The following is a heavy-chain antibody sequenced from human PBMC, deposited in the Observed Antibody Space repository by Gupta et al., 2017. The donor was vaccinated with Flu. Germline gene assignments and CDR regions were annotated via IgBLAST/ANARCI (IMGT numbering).Heavy chain of an antibody. CDR3: ARLRCSGGSCYYPGDSQYYYYYMDV. CDR2: IYYSGSP. CDR1: GGSISRSSYY. V-gene: IGHV4-39*01. Sequence: QLQLQESGPGLAKPSETLSPTCTVSGGSISRSSYYWGWIRQPPGKGLEWSGSIYYSGSPYYNPSLKSRVTISVDTAKNQFSRKLSSVTAAETAVYYCARLRCSGGSCYYPGDSQYYYYYMDVWGKGTTVTVSS. J-gene: IGHJ6*03. D-gene: IGHD2-15*01.